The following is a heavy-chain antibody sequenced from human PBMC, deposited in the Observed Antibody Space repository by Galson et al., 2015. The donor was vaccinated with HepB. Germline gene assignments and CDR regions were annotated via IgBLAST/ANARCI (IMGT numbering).Heavy chain of an antibody. CDR1: AFTFSDYY. Sequence: SLRLSCAASAFTFSDYYMSWIRQAPGKGLEWVSYISSSGSTIYYADSVKGRFTVSRDNAKNSLYLQMNSLRAEDTAVYYCARNGPAAIGDFDYWGHGTLVTVSS. J-gene: IGHJ4*01. CDR3: ARNGPAAIGDFDY. CDR2: ISSSGSTI. V-gene: IGHV3-11*01. D-gene: IGHD2-2*02.